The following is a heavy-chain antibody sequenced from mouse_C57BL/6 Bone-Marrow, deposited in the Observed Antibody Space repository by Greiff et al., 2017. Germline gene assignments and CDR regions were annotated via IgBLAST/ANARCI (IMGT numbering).Heavy chain of an antibody. CDR1: GYTFTSYG. D-gene: IGHD1-1*02. CDR3: ALVVLCAMDY. Sequence: QVHVKQSGAELARPGASVKLSCKASGYTFTSYGISWVKQRTGQGLEWIGEIYPRRGNTYSNEKFKGKATLTADKSSSTAYMELRGLTSEDSAVYFCALVVLCAMDYWGQGTSVTVSS. V-gene: IGHV1-81*01. J-gene: IGHJ4*01. CDR2: IYPRRGNT.